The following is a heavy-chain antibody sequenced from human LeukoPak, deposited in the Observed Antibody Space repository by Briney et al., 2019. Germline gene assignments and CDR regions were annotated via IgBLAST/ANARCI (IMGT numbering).Heavy chain of an antibody. Sequence: SETLSLTCTVSGGSISSGGYYWGWIRQPPGKGLEWIGNIYYRGTTYYNPSSQSRVTISVDTSKNQLSLKLSSVTAADTAVYYCATASSGYYSPFEYWGQGTLVTVSS. CDR1: GGSISSGGYY. J-gene: IGHJ4*02. CDR3: ATASSGYYSPFEY. CDR2: IYYRGTT. V-gene: IGHV4-39*07. D-gene: IGHD3-22*01.